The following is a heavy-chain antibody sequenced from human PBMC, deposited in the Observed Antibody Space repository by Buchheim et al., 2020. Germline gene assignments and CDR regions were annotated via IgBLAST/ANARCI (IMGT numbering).Heavy chain of an antibody. V-gene: IGHV4-34*01. CDR1: GGSFSGYY. J-gene: IGHJ6*03. CDR2: INHSGST. CDR3: ARRSGRRKYYYYYYMDV. Sequence: QVQLQQWGAGLLKPSETLSLTRAVYGGSFSGYYWSWIRQPPGKGLEWIGEINHSGSTNYNPSLKSRVTISVDTSKNQFSLKLSSVTAADTAVYYCARRSGRRKYYYYYYMDVWGKGTT. D-gene: IGHD3-10*01.